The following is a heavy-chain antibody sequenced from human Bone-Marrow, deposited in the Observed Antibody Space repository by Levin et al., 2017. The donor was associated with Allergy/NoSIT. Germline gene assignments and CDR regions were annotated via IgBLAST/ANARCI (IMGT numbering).Heavy chain of an antibody. CDR3: ARYNYEDNALDI. Sequence: LSLTCAASGFTFRTHDMHWVRQGTGKGLEWVSTIGTAGDTYYPDSVRGRFTISRENAKHSLYLQMNGLSAGDTAVYYCARYNYEDNALDIWGQGTMVTVSS. D-gene: IGHD5-18*01. CDR1: GFTFRTHD. V-gene: IGHV3-13*01. CDR2: IGTAGDT. J-gene: IGHJ3*02.